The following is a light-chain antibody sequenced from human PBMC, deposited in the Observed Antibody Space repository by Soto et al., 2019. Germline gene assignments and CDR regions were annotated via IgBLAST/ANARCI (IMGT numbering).Light chain of an antibody. Sequence: QSPLTQPASVSGSPGQSITISCTGTSSDVGNYNYISWYQQHPGKAPKLMIFDVSNRPSGVSDRFSGSKSGNTASLTISGLQADDEADYYCSSYSTSSPVVFGGGTKLTVL. CDR1: SSDVGNYNY. CDR2: DVS. V-gene: IGLV2-14*03. J-gene: IGLJ2*01. CDR3: SSYSTSSPVV.